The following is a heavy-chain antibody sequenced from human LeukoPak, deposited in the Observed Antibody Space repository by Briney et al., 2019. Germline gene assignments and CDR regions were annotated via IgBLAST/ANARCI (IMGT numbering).Heavy chain of an antibody. CDR2: ISYDGSNK. V-gene: IGHV3-30*04. D-gene: IGHD3-10*01. Sequence: GGSLRLSCAASGFTFSSYAMHWVRQAPGKGLEWVAVISYDGSNKYYADSVKGRFTISRDNSKNTLYPQMNSLRAEDTAVYYCASATGGSGSYPDRLYYYYGMDVWGKGTTVTVSS. CDR3: ASATGGSGSYPDRLYYYYGMDV. CDR1: GFTFSSYA. J-gene: IGHJ6*04.